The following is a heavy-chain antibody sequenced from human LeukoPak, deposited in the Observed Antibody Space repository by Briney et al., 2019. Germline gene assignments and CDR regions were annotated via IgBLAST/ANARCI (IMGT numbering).Heavy chain of an antibody. J-gene: IGHJ2*01. CDR2: ITGSSTWT. Sequence: PGGSLRLSCEPSGFTFGTYGMTWVRQAPGTGLEWVSGITGSSTWTYYADSVRGRFTISRDNSKNTLHLQMNNLTADDTAIYYCARELVSLGTGYFDLWGRGTLVTVSS. CDR3: ARELVSLGTGYFDL. V-gene: IGHV3-23*01. CDR1: GFTFGTYG. D-gene: IGHD7-27*01.